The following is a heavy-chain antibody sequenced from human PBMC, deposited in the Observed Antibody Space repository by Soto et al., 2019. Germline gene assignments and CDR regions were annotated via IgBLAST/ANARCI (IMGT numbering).Heavy chain of an antibody. Sequence: SETLSLTCTVSGGSISSYYWSWIRQTPGKGLEWIGYVHDSWGPNYNPSLKSRVAISLDTSKSQFSLKLTSVTATDTAVYYCARQGFGALHGLVDVWCQGTTVT. CDR3: ARQGFGALHGLVDV. CDR1: GGSISSYY. D-gene: IGHD3-10*01. CDR2: VHDSWGP. J-gene: IGHJ6*02. V-gene: IGHV4-59*08.